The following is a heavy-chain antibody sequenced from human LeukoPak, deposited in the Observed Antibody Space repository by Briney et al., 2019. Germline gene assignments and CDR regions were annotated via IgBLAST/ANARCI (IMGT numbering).Heavy chain of an antibody. CDR3: ARAQEWLRHILEYYFDY. J-gene: IGHJ4*02. CDR2: INPLSGGT. D-gene: IGHD3-3*01. CDR1: GYTFTGYY. V-gene: IGHV1-2*02. Sequence: RRASVKVSCKASGYTFTGYYMHWMRQAPGQGLEWMGWINPLSGGTNYAQRFQGRVTMTRDTSINTVYMEVSSLTSDDTAVYYCARAQEWLRHILEYYFDYWGQGTLVTVSS.